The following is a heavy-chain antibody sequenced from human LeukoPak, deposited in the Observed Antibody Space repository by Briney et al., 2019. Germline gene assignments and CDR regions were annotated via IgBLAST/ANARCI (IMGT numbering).Heavy chain of an antibody. V-gene: IGHV4-59*05. CDR2: IYYSGST. CDR3: ARKNYYDSSGYYFDY. Sequence: SETLSLTCTVSGGSISSYYWSWIRQPPGKGLEWIGSIYYSGSTYYNPSLKSRVAISVDTSKNQFSLKLSSVTAADTAVYYCARKNYYDSSGYYFDYWGQGTLVTVSS. J-gene: IGHJ4*02. D-gene: IGHD3-22*01. CDR1: GGSISSYY.